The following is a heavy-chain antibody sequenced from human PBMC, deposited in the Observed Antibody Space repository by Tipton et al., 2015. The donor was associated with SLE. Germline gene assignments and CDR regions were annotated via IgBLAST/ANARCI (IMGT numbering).Heavy chain of an antibody. CDR1: GGSISSYY. V-gene: IGHV4-59*01. Sequence: TLSLTCTVSGGSISSYYWSWIRQPPGKGLEWIGYIYYSGSTNYNPSLKSRVTRSVDTSKNQFSLKLSSVTAADTAIYYCASNSGTYYYYYYMDVWGKGTTVTVSS. CDR3: ASNSGTYYYYYYMDV. CDR2: IYYSGST. J-gene: IGHJ6*03. D-gene: IGHD1-26*01.